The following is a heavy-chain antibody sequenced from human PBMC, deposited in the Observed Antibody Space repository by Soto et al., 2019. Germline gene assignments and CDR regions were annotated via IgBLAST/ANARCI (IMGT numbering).Heavy chain of an antibody. Sequence: RSQTLSLTCVISGDSVSSDSAAWNWVRLSPARGLEWLGRTFYRSKWYYDYAPSVKSRTTIEPDTIKNQFSLQMNSVTPEDTAVYYCVRDEAQSGSRYVVLDFWGQGTTVTVSS. J-gene: IGHJ6*02. V-gene: IGHV6-1*01. CDR3: VRDEAQSGSRYVVLDF. CDR1: GDSVSSDSAA. D-gene: IGHD1-1*01. CDR2: TFYRSKWYY.